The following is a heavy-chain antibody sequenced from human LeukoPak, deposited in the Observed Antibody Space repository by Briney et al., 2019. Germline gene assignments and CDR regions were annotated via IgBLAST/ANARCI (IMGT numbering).Heavy chain of an antibody. V-gene: IGHV4-59*01. CDR2: IYYSGST. CDR1: GGSISSYY. Sequence: NPSETLSLTCTVSGGSISSYYSSWIRQPPGKGLGWIGYIYYSGSTNYNPSLKSRVTISVDTSKNQFSLKLSSVTAADTAVYYCARGGRIAVAGTRTGAFDIWGQGTMVTVSS. D-gene: IGHD6-19*01. CDR3: ARGGRIAVAGTRTGAFDI. J-gene: IGHJ3*02.